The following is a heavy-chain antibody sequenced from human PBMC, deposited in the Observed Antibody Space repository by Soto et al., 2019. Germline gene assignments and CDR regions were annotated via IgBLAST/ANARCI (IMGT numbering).Heavy chain of an antibody. CDR3: ARRGVLALAGGAFDC. CDR2: IYHEGSI. V-gene: IGHV4-39*01. Sequence: QLQLQESGPGLVRPSETLSLTCTVSGDSITSSTYNWGWIRQPPGKGLEWIGNIYHEGSIAYNPSPKSRGAISGGLSKIPFSLKLRSVTAADTAVYYCARRGVLALAGGAFDCWGQGSLVTVSS. D-gene: IGHD6-19*01. CDR1: GDSITSSTYN. J-gene: IGHJ4*02.